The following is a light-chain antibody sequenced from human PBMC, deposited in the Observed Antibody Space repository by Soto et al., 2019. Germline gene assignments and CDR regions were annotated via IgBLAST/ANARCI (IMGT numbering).Light chain of an antibody. Sequence: QSVLTQPASVSGSPGQSITISCTGTSSDVGGYDYVSWYQQHPGKAPKLMIYEVSNRPSGVFNRFSGSKSGNTASLTISGLQAEDEADYYCSSYTSSSTSPYVFGNGTKVTVL. CDR1: SSDVGGYDY. J-gene: IGLJ1*01. CDR3: SSYTSSSTSPYV. CDR2: EVS. V-gene: IGLV2-14*01.